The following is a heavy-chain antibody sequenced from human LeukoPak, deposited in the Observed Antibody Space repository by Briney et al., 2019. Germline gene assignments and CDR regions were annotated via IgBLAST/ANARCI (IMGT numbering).Heavy chain of an antibody. CDR1: GFTFDDYA. Sequence: PGGSLRLSCAASGFTFDDYAMHWVRQAPGKGLEWVSGISWNSGSIGYADSVKGRFTISRDSAKNSLYLQMNSLRAEDTALYYCXSLXRXXDXFDIWGQGTMVTVS. CDR2: ISWNSGSI. CDR3: XSLXRXXDXFDI. V-gene: IGHV3-9*01. J-gene: IGHJ3*02.